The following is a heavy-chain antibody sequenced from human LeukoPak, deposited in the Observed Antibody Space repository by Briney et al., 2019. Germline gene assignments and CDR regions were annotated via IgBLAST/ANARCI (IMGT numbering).Heavy chain of an antibody. CDR3: ARDSNFKYGSGSYGFDY. D-gene: IGHD3-10*01. V-gene: IGHV3-30*04. CDR2: ISYDGSNK. Sequence: GKSLRLSCAASGFTFSSYAMHWVRQAPGKGLEWVAVISYDGSNKYYADSVKGRFTISRDNSKNTLYLQMNSLRAEDTAVYYCARDSNFKYGSGSYGFDYWGQGTLVTVSS. J-gene: IGHJ4*02. CDR1: GFTFSSYA.